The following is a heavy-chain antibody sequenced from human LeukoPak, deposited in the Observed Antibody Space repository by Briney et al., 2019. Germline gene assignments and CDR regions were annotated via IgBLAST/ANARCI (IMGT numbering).Heavy chain of an antibody. CDR1: GYTFTNYD. V-gene: IGHV1-8*03. D-gene: IGHD4-17*01. J-gene: IGHJ4*02. Sequence: ASVKVSCKTSGYTFTNYDINWVRQATGQGLEWMGWMNPNNGDTGYAPKFQGRVTITRNTAISTAYMELSSLRSEDTAVYYCARARTVTDFDYWGQGTLVTVSS. CDR2: MNPNNGDT. CDR3: ARARTVTDFDY.